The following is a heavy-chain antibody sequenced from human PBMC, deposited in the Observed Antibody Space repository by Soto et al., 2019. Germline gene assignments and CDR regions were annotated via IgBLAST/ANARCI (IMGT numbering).Heavy chain of an antibody. V-gene: IGHV3-74*01. CDR2: VKSDGTIT. J-gene: IGHJ5*02. Sequence: EVQLVESGGALVQPGGSLRLSCAASGFTLSGHWMHWVRQAPGKGLVWVARVKSDGTITSYADSVRGRFTISRDNAKNTLYLQMNSLRAEDTAVYYGARSDWFDPWGQGTLVTVSS. CDR1: GFTLSGHW. CDR3: ARSDWFDP.